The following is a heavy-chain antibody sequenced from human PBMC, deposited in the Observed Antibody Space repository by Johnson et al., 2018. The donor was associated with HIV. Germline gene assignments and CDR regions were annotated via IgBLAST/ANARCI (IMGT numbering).Heavy chain of an antibody. CDR3: ARVYSSSSAHAFDI. Sequence: QVQLLESGGGVVQPGRSLRLSCAASGFTFSSYAMHWVRQAPGKGLEWVAVISYDGSNKYYADSVKGRFTISRDNSKNTLYLQMNSLRAEDTAVYYCARVYSSSSAHAFDIWGQGTMVTVSS. V-gene: IGHV3-30*04. CDR2: ISYDGSNK. J-gene: IGHJ3*02. D-gene: IGHD6-6*01. CDR1: GFTFSSYA.